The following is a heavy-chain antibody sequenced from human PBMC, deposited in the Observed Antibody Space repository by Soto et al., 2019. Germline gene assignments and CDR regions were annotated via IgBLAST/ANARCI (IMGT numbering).Heavy chain of an antibody. Sequence: SETLSLTCSVTGGSVESSSYYWAWIRQPPGQGLEWIGSFYYSGNIYYNPSLKSRLSISVDSSKNQVSLTVSSVTAADTAVYYGASRGNRRRSPSGSLAYLSGLGFGAQGTGVTAPS. J-gene: IGHJ6*02. D-gene: IGHD3-10*01. CDR2: FYYSGNI. CDR3: ASRGNRRRSPSGSLAYLSGLGF. CDR1: GGSVESSSYY. V-gene: IGHV4-39*01.